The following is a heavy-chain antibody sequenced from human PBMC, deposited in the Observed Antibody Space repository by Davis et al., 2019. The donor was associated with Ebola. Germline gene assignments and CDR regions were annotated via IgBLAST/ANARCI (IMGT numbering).Heavy chain of an antibody. Sequence: GESLKISCAASGFTFSSYAMSWVRQAPGKGLEWVSAISGSGGSTYYADSVKGRFTISRDNSKNTLYLQMNSLRAEDTAVYYCARVTRRYSSGWHFDYWGQGTLVTVSS. CDR1: GFTFSSYA. V-gene: IGHV3-23*01. D-gene: IGHD6-19*01. J-gene: IGHJ4*02. CDR3: ARVTRRYSSGWHFDY. CDR2: ISGSGGST.